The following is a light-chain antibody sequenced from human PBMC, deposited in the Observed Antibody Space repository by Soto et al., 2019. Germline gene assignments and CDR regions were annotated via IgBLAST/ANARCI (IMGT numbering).Light chain of an antibody. J-gene: IGLJ1*01. CDR3: SLYTSENAYV. V-gene: IGLV2-18*01. CDR1: STDFVSYNR. CDR2: EVS. Sequence: QSALTQPPFVSGSPGQSVTISCTGTSTDFVSYNRVSWYQQPPGTAPTLTFYEVSKRPSGVPDRFSGSKSGNTASLTISGLQAADEADYYCSLYTSENAYVFGTGTKVTVL.